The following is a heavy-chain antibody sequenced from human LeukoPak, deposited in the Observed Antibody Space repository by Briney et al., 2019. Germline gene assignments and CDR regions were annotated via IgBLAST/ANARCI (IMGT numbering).Heavy chain of an antibody. CDR2: IKQDGSET. Sequence: GGSLRLPCAASGFTFSSYWMTWVRQAPGKGLEWLANIKQDGSETYYVDSLKGRFTISRDTSKNTLYLQMNGLRAEDTAVYYCARLGDYSNKDWGQGTLVTVSS. J-gene: IGHJ4*02. CDR1: GFTFSSYW. V-gene: IGHV3-7*03. CDR3: ARLGDYSNKD. D-gene: IGHD4-11*01.